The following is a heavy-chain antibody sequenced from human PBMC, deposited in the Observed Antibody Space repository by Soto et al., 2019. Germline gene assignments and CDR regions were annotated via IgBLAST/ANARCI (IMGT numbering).Heavy chain of an antibody. D-gene: IGHD3-22*01. V-gene: IGHV3-30*18. CDR2: ISNDGTHK. CDR1: GFTFSSYA. Sequence: QVHLAESGGGVVQPGRSLRLSCAGSGFTFSSYAMHWVRQAPGKGLEWVAVISNDGTHKYYAVSLKGRFIISRDNSKNTLYLQMNSLRAEDTAVYFCAKDLYYYDSSLDDYWGQGTLVTVSS. CDR3: AKDLYYYDSSLDDY. J-gene: IGHJ4*02.